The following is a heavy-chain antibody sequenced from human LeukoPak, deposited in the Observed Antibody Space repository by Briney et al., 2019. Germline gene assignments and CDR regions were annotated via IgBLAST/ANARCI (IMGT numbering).Heavy chain of an antibody. CDR1: GGSITTSSYY. V-gene: IGHV4-39*01. J-gene: IGHJ2*01. CDR2: IYYSGST. Sequence: SETLSLTCTVSGGSITTSSYYWGWIRQPPGKGLEWIGIIYYSGSTYYNPTLKGRVTISVDTSKNQFSLKLSSVTAADTAVYYCARAFRARYFDLWGRGTLVTVSS. D-gene: IGHD2/OR15-2a*01. CDR3: ARAFRARYFDL.